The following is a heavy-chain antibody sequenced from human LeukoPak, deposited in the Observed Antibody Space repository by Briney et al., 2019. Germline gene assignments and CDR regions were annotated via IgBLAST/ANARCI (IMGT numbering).Heavy chain of an antibody. CDR1: GGPISSYY. Sequence: SETLSLTCTISGGPISSYYWSWIRQPPGKGLEGIGYIYYSGSTTYNPSLKSRVTISVDTSKNQFSLKLSSVTAADTAVYYCARVMEGDYGAMDVWGQGTTVAVSS. V-gene: IGHV4-59*01. CDR2: IYYSGST. J-gene: IGHJ6*02. D-gene: IGHD3-3*01. CDR3: ARVMEGDYGAMDV.